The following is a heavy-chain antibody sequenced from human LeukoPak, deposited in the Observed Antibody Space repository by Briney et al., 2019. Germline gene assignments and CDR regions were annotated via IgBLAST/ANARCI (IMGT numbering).Heavy chain of an antibody. V-gene: IGHV4-59*01. CDR2: VHYTWNT. Sequence: PSETLSLTCSVSGGSIGSYHWSGIRQPPGKGLEWIGHVHYTWNTKYNPSLTGRVSISLDRSKNQFSLSLSSLTAADTAVYYCARVASKGGMDVWGQGTTVIVSS. CDR3: ARVASKGGMDV. J-gene: IGHJ6*02. CDR1: GGSIGSYH. D-gene: IGHD5/OR15-5a*01.